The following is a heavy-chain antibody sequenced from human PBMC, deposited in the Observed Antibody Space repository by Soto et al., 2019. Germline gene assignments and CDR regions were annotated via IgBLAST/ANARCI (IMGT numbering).Heavy chain of an antibody. CDR1: GGSISSYY. V-gene: IGHV4-59*01. Sequence: SETLSLTCTVSGGSISSYYWSWIRQPPGKGLEWIGYIYYSGSTNYNPSLKSRVTISVDTSKNQFSLQLNSVTAADTAVYYCARDTGNYGLDYWVQGTLVTVSS. CDR2: IYYSGST. CDR3: ARDTGNYGLDY. J-gene: IGHJ4*02. D-gene: IGHD4-4*01.